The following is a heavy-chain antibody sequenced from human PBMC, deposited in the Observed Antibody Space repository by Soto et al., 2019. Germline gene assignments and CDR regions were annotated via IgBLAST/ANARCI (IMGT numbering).Heavy chain of an antibody. D-gene: IGHD6-13*01. CDR2: ISGSGGST. J-gene: IGHJ5*02. Sequence: GGSLRLSCAASGFTFSSYAMSWVRQAPGKGLEWVSAISGSGGSTYYADSVKGRFTIPRDNSKNTLYLQMNSLRAEDTAVYYCAKDRIYSSTFGWFDPWGQGTLVTVSS. CDR3: AKDRIYSSTFGWFDP. V-gene: IGHV3-23*01. CDR1: GFTFSSYA.